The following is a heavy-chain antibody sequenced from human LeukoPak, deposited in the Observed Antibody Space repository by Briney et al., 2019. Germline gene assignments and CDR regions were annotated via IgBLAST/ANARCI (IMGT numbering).Heavy chain of an antibody. D-gene: IGHD6-19*01. Sequence: SETLSLTCTVSGGSISSYYWNWIRQPPGKGLEWIGYIYYSGSTNYNPSLKSRVTISVDTSKNQFSLKLSSVTAANSAMYFCARQLRGEAVAGHLQPFDYWGQGTLVTVSS. J-gene: IGHJ4*02. CDR2: IYYSGST. CDR3: ARQLRGEAVAGHLQPFDY. CDR1: GGSISSYY. V-gene: IGHV4-59*08.